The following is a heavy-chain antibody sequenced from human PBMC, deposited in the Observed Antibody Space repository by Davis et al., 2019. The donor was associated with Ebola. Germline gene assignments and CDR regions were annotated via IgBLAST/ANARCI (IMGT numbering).Heavy chain of an antibody. V-gene: IGHV4-61*01. CDR1: GGSVSSGSYY. D-gene: IGHD3-3*01. CDR2: IYYSGST. J-gene: IGHJ4*02. CDR3: ARDNPWSGYYFFDY. Sequence: PGGSLRLSCTVSGGSVSSGSYYWSWIRQPPGKGLEWIGYIYYSGSTNYNPSLKSRVTISVDTSKNQFSLKLSSVTAADTAVYYCARDNPWSGYYFFDYWGQGTLVTVSS.